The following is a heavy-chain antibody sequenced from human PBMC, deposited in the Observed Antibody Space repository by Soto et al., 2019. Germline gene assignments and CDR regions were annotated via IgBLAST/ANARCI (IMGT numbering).Heavy chain of an antibody. J-gene: IGHJ5*02. CDR2: IKSDGMTT. D-gene: IGHD5-12*01. V-gene: IGHV3-74*01. CDR3: ARGGYRAYWFDP. CDR1: GFTFTNYW. Sequence: EVQLVESGGGSVQPGGSLRLSCAASGFTFTNYWMHWVRQAPGKGLVWLSRIKSDGMTTYYAESVRGRFTISRDNAENSLYLQMNSLTAEDTAVYYCARGGYRAYWFDPWGQGTLVTVSS.